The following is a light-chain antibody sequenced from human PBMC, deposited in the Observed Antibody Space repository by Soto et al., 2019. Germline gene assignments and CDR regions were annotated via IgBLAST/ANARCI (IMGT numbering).Light chain of an antibody. V-gene: IGLV1-40*01. CDR3: QSYDSSLNYV. CDR2: GNN. Sequence: QSVLTQPPSVSGAPGQRVTISCTWSSSNIGAGYDVHWYQQLPGTAPKLLIYGNNNRPSGVPDRFSGSKSGTSASLAIAGLQAEDEADYYCQSYDSSLNYVFGIGTKVTV. CDR1: SSNIGAGYD. J-gene: IGLJ1*01.